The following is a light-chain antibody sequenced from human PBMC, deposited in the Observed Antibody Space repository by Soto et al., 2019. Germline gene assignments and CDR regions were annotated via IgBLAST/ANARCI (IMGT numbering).Light chain of an antibody. V-gene: IGKV3-11*01. CDR2: DAS. CDR3: QQYGSSGT. Sequence: EIVLTQSPATLSLSPGERATLSCRASQNIDSDLAWYQQRPDQPPRLLIYDASNRATGIPARFSGSGSGTDFTLTISRLEPEDFAVYYCQQYGSSGTFGQGTKVDIK. J-gene: IGKJ1*01. CDR1: QNIDSD.